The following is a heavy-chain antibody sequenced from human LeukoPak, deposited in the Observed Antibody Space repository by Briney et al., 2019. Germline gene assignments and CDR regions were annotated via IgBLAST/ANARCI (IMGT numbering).Heavy chain of an antibody. CDR2: ISDSGNT. J-gene: IGHJ4*02. D-gene: IGHD3-9*01. Sequence: GGSLRLSCAASGFTLSSYAMSWVRQAPGKGLEWVSAISDSGNTYHADSVKGRFTISRDNSKNTLYLQMNSLRAEDTAVYYCAKDSGYDILTGYYAPIDYWGQGTLVTVSS. V-gene: IGHV3-23*01. CDR1: GFTLSSYA. CDR3: AKDSGYDILTGYYAPIDY.